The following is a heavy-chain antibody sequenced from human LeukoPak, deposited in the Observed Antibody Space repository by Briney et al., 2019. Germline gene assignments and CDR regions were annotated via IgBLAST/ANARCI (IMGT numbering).Heavy chain of an antibody. J-gene: IGHJ6*02. Sequence: SETLSLTCAVYGGSFSGYYWSWIHQPPGKGLEWIGEINHSGSTNYNPSLKSRVTISVDTSKNQFSLKLSSVTAADTAVYYCARGPMTHYYYYGMDVWGQGTTVTVSS. CDR2: INHSGST. CDR1: GGSFSGYY. CDR3: ARGPMTHYYYYGMDV. V-gene: IGHV4-34*01.